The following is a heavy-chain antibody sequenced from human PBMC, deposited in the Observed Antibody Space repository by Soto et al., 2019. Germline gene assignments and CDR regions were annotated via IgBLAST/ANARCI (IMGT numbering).Heavy chain of an antibody. D-gene: IGHD3-10*01. Sequence: GGSLRLSCAASGFTFSSYWIHWVRQAPGKGLVWVSRISIDGSVTDYADSVKGRFTISRDNARNTVYLQMDSLRAEDTAVYYCVRGPRSGAFDIWGQGTMVTVSS. V-gene: IGHV3-74*01. J-gene: IGHJ3*02. CDR1: GFTFSSYW. CDR3: VRGPRSGAFDI. CDR2: ISIDGSVT.